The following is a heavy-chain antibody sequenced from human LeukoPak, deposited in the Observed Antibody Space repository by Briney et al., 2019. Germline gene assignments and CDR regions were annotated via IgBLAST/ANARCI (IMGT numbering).Heavy chain of an antibody. CDR2: MNPNSGNT. Sequence: GASVKVSCKASGYTFTSYDINWVRQAPGQGLEWMGWMNPNSGNTGYAQKFQGRVTMTRNTSISTAYMELSSLRSEDTAVYYCARGRGSGSYYARWYYFDYWGQGTLVTVSS. V-gene: IGHV1-8*01. D-gene: IGHD3-10*01. CDR1: GYTFTSYD. CDR3: ARGRGSGSYYARWYYFDY. J-gene: IGHJ4*02.